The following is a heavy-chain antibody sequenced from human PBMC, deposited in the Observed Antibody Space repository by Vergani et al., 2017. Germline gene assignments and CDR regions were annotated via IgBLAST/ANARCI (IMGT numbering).Heavy chain of an antibody. CDR1: GYTFTSYG. V-gene: IGHV1-69*06. J-gene: IGHJ6*02. D-gene: IGHD3-10*01. Sequence: QVQLVQSGAEVKKPGASVKVSCKASGYTFTSYGISWVRQAPGQGFEWMGRITPLFGTTNIPQKFRGRVTITADKSTGTAYMELSSLKSEDTAMYYCSRDPWLSSGSGKQFYGMDVWGQGTKVTVS. CDR2: ITPLFGTT. CDR3: SRDPWLSSGSGKQFYGMDV.